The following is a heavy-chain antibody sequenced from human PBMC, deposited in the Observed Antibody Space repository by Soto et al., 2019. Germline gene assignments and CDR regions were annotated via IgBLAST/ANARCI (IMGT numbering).Heavy chain of an antibody. D-gene: IGHD6-19*01. V-gene: IGHV3-30*04. J-gene: IGHJ4*02. CDR2: IWYDGSHK. CDR1: GFTCSSYA. Sequence: GGSLRLSCAASGFTCSSYAMHWVRQAPGKGLEWVAVIWYDGSHKFYADSVKGRFTISKDNSKNTVYLQMDSLRDEDTAVYYCARDMDAVYSNGLNHYFDYWGQGTLVTVSS. CDR3: ARDMDAVYSNGLNHYFDY.